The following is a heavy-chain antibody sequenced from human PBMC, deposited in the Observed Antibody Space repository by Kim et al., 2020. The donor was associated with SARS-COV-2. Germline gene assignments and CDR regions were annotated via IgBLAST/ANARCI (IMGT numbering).Heavy chain of an antibody. CDR1: GYTFTGDY. CDR3: ARDGKSHKWIGALLDPANW. D-gene: IGHD3-10*01. V-gene: IGHV1-2*02. J-gene: IGHJ5*01. CDR2: VNPNSGGT. Sequence: ASVKVSCKGSGYTFTGDYMHWVRQAPGQGLEWMGRVNPNSGGTNYAQKFQGRVTMTRATSISTAYRELSRLRSDDTAVYYCARDGKSHKWIGALLDPANW.